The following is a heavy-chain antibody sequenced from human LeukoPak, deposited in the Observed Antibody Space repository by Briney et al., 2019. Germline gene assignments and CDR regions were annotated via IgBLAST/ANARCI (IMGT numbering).Heavy chain of an antibody. J-gene: IGHJ4*02. CDR2: INPNNGGT. V-gene: IGHV1-2*02. Sequence: ASVKVSCKPSGYTFTGYYMHRVRQAPGQGLEWMGWINPNNGGTNYAQKFQDRVTLTRDTSINTAYMELNRLTSDDTAVYYCARDQNHLEGSGYFGVDCWGQGTLVTVSS. D-gene: IGHD3-22*01. CDR3: ARDQNHLEGSGYFGVDC. CDR1: GYTFTGYY.